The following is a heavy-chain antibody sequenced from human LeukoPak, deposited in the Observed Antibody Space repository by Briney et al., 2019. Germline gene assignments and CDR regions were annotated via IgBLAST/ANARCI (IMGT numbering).Heavy chain of an antibody. Sequence: GGSLRLSCAASGFPFSSYWMNWVRQAPGKGLEWVSSISSSSSYIYYADSVKGRFTISRDNAKNSLYLQMNSLRAEDTAVYYCARTKRVTPFDYWGQGTLVTVSS. CDR2: ISSSSSYI. CDR3: ARTKRVTPFDY. J-gene: IGHJ4*02. CDR1: GFPFSSYW. V-gene: IGHV3-21*01. D-gene: IGHD4-11*01.